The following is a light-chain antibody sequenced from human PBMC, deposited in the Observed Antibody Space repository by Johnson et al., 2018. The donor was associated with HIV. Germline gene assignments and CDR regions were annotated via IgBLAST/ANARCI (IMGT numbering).Light chain of an antibody. CDR2: DND. V-gene: IGLV1-51*01. J-gene: IGLJ1*01. CDR3: GTWDNILTVGV. CDR1: TSNFGDKF. Sequence: QPVLTQPPSVSVAPGQNVTISCSGSTSNFGDKFVSWYQHLPKTAPKLLIYDNDKRHSGIPDRFSGSKSGTSATLAITGLQTGAEADYYLGTWDNILTVGVFVSGTKVTVL.